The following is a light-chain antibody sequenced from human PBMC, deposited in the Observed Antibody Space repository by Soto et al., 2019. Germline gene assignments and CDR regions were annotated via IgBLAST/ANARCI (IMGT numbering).Light chain of an antibody. V-gene: IGLV1-40*01. CDR1: SSNIGAGYD. J-gene: IGLJ1*01. CDR2: GNS. CDR3: QSYDSTLSGFYV. Sequence: HSVLAQPPSVSGAPGQRVTISCTGSSSNIGAGYDVHWYQQLPGTAPKLLIYGNSNRPSGVPDRFSCSNSGTPASLAITVLQAGDEADYYCQSYDSTLSGFYVFGTGTKVTVL.